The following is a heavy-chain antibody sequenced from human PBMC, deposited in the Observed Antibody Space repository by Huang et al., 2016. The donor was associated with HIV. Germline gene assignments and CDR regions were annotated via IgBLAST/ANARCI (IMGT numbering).Heavy chain of an antibody. CDR1: GLVFSDHY. CDR2: ISISGTTI. V-gene: IGHV3-11*01. CDR3: ARRMAGWDDVFDM. J-gene: IGHJ3*02. Sequence: QVQLVESGGGLVKPGGSLRLSCAASGLVFSDHYMNWIRQAPGKGLEWISYISISGTTIRYADSVKGRFTISRDNAKKSLFREMNSLRVEDTAVYYCARRMAGWDDVFDMWGQGTMVTVSS. D-gene: IGHD6-19*01.